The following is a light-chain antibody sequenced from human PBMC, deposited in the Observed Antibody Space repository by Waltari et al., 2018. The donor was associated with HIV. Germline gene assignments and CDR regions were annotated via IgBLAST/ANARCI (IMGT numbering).Light chain of an antibody. V-gene: IGLV2-14*03. CDR2: DVS. CDR3: NSYTTSSTLHVV. Sequence: QSALTQPASVSGSPGQSITISCTGTSRDVGGYNSVSWYQHHPGKAPTLMIYDVSNRPSWVSNRFAGSKSCNTASLTIAGLQAEDEADYYCNSYTTSSTLHVVFGGGTKLTVL. J-gene: IGLJ2*01. CDR1: SRDVGGYNS.